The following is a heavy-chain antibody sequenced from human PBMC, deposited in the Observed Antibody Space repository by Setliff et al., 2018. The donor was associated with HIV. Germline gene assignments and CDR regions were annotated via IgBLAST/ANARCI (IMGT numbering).Heavy chain of an antibody. J-gene: IGHJ3*01. CDR3: ARGWGHDGFDF. CDR1: GDSISGQY. Sequence: SETLSLTCTVSGDSISGQYWSWIRQPAGKGLEWIGRIHSTGSTHYNPSLKSRVTMSVDTSKNQFSLKLSSVTAADTAVYYCARGWGHDGFDFWGQGTMVTVSS. V-gene: IGHV4-4*07. D-gene: IGHD7-27*01. CDR2: IHSTGST.